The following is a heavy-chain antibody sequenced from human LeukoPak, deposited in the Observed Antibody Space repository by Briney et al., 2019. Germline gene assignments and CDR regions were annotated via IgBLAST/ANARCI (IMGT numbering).Heavy chain of an antibody. Sequence: AASVKVSCKASGGTFSSYAISWVRQAPGQGLEWMGGIIPIFGTANYAQKFQGRVTITADESTSTAYMELSSLRSEDTAVYYCACAIFGVVTTYYYYGMDVWGQGTTVTVSS. CDR2: IIPIFGTA. CDR3: ACAIFGVVTTYYYYGMDV. D-gene: IGHD3-3*01. CDR1: GGTFSSYA. V-gene: IGHV1-69*13. J-gene: IGHJ6*02.